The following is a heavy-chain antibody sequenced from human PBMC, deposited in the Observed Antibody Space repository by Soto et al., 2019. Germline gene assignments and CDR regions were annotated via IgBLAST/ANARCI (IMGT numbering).Heavy chain of an antibody. V-gene: IGHV3-13*01. D-gene: IGHD2-8*01. CDR2: IGTAGDT. CDR3: ARGAGGGYCSNGICYAYGMDV. J-gene: IGHJ6*02. CDR1: GFTFSRYD. Sequence: GGSLRLSCAASGFTFSRYDMHWVRQATGKGLEWVSAIGTAGDTYYPGSVKGRFTISRENAKNSLYLQMNSLRAGDTAVYYCARGAGGGYCSNGICYAYGMDVWGQGTTVTVSS.